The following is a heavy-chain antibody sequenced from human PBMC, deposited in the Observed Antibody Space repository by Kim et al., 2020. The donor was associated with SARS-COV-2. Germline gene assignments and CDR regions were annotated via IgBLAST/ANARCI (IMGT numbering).Heavy chain of an antibody. V-gene: IGHV4-61*01. CDR1: GGSVSSGSYY. Sequence: SETLSLTCTVSGGSVSSGSYYWSWIRQPPGKGLEWIGYIYYSGSTNYNPSLKSRVTISVDTSKNQFSLKLSSVTAADTAVYYCARDRAVVVPAAIDYYYYYGMDVWGQGTTVTVSS. D-gene: IGHD2-2*02. CDR2: IYYSGST. CDR3: ARDRAVVVPAAIDYYYYYGMDV. J-gene: IGHJ6*02.